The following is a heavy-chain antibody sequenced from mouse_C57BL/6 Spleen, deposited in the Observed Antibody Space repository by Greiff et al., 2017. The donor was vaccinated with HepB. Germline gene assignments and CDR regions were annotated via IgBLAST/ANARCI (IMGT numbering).Heavy chain of an antibody. D-gene: IGHD1-1*01. J-gene: IGHJ3*01. V-gene: IGHV1-26*01. CDR3: AKGGAYGSSYWFAY. CDR1: GYTFTDYY. CDR2: INPNNGGT. Sequence: VQLQQSGPELVKPGASVKISCKASGYTFTDYYMNWVKQSHGKSLEWIGDINPNNGGTSYNQKFKGKATLTVDKSSSTAYMELRSLTSEDSAVYYCAKGGAYGSSYWFAYWGQGTLVTVSA.